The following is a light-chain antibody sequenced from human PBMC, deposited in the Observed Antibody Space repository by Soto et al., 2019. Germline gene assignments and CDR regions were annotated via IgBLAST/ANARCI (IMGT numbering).Light chain of an antibody. CDR3: TAWDDSLKGYV. V-gene: IGLV1-44*01. CDR2: NND. CDR1: SSNIGSNT. J-gene: IGLJ1*01. Sequence: QSVLTQPPSASGTPGQRVIISCSGSSSNIGSNTVNWYQQLPGTAPKLLIFNNDQRPSGVPDRFSGSKSGTSASLAISGLQSEDEADYYCTAWDDSLKGYVFGTGTKV.